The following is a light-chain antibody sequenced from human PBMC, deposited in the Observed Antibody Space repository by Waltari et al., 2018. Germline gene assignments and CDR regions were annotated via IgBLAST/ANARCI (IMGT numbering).Light chain of an antibody. CDR1: QSIRTH. CDR2: VAT. V-gene: IGKV1-39*01. Sequence: DIQMTQSPSSLSASVGDSVTFTCRASQSIRTHVNWYQQKPGKAPNLLIYVATTLQSGVPSRFSGSGSGTDFTLTISSLQPEEYATYYCQQSHDTPYTFGQGTKLEI. J-gene: IGKJ2*01. CDR3: QQSHDTPYT.